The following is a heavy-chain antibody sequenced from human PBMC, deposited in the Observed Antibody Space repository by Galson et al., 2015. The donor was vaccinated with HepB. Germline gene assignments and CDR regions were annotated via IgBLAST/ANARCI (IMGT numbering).Heavy chain of an antibody. CDR2: ISAYNGNT. D-gene: IGHD3-10*01. CDR1: GYTFTSYG. J-gene: IGHJ4*02. V-gene: IGHV1-18*04. Sequence: SVKVSCKASGYTFTSYGISWVRQAPGQGLEWMGWISAYNGNTNYAQKLQGRVTMTTDTSTSTAYMELRSLRSDDTAVYYCARYDVEGSALTMVRGDIPLHDYWGQGTLVTVSS. CDR3: ARYDVEGSALTMVRGDIPLHDY.